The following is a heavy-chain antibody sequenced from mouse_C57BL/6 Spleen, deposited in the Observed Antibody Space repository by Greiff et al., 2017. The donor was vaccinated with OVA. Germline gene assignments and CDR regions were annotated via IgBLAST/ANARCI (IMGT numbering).Heavy chain of an antibody. J-gene: IGHJ2*01. D-gene: IGHD3-1*01. CDR1: GFSLNSYG. CDR3: ARNSGYEGDFDY. Sequence: VQLVESGPGLVQPSPSLSITCTVSGFSLNSYGVHWVRQSPGKGLEWLGVIWRGGSTAYNAAFISRLSISKDNSKSQVFFKMNSLQADDTAIDYCARNSGYEGDFDYWGQGTTLTVSS. V-gene: IGHV2-2*01. CDR2: IWRGGST.